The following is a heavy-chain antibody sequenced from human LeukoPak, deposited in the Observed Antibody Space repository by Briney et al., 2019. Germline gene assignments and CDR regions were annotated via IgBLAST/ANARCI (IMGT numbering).Heavy chain of an antibody. CDR2: IYSGGST. D-gene: IGHD5-18*01. J-gene: IGHJ4*02. CDR1: GLTVSSNY. CDR3: ARVRSYGTFDY. V-gene: IGHV3-53*01. Sequence: GGSLRLSCAASGLTVSSNYMSWVRQAPGKGLEWVSVIYSGGSTYYADSVKGRFTISRDNSKNTLYLQMNSLRAEDTADYYCARVRSYGTFDYWGQGTLVTVSS.